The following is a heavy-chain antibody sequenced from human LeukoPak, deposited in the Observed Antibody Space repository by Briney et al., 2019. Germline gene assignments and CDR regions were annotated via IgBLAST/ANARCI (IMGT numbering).Heavy chain of an antibody. CDR1: GGTFSSYA. D-gene: IGHD2-2*01. V-gene: IGHV1-69*05. Sequence: ASVKVSCKASGGTFSSYAISWVRQAPGQGLEWMGGIIPIFGTANYAQKFQGRVTITTDESTSTAYMELSSLRSEDTAVYYCARVGSTSCFGAFDIWGQGTMVTVSS. J-gene: IGHJ3*02. CDR3: ARVGSTSCFGAFDI. CDR2: IIPIFGTA.